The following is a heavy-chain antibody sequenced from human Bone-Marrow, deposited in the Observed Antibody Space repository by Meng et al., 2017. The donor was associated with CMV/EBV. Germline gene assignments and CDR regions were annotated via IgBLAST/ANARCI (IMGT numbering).Heavy chain of an antibody. Sequence: ASVKVSCKASGYTFTGYYMHWVRQAPGQGLEWMGWINPNSGGTNYAQKFQGRVTMTRDTSISTAYMELSRLRSDDTAVYYCARALLYSSSSNWFDPWGQGPLVTVSS. CDR2: INPNSGGT. CDR1: GYTFTGYY. D-gene: IGHD6-13*01. CDR3: ARALLYSSSSNWFDP. J-gene: IGHJ5*02. V-gene: IGHV1-2*02.